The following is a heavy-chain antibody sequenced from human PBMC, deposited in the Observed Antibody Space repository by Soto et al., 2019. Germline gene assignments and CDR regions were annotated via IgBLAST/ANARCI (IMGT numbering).Heavy chain of an antibody. CDR3: ARATYHWNHEY. Sequence: XVFLRLTFAVSGFPLEKYCMNWVGQAPGKGLEWGSSISFSGDYIYYADSVKGRFTISRDNARNSLYLQMNRLGVDDTALYSCARATYHWNHEYCGQGTQVTVSS. J-gene: IGHJ4*02. CDR1: GFPLEKYC. D-gene: IGHD1-1*01. V-gene: IGHV3-21*01. CDR2: ISFSGDYI.